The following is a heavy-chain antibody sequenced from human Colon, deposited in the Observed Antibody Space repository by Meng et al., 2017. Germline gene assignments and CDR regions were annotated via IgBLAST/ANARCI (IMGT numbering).Heavy chain of an antibody. Sequence: GSLRLSCTVPGGAISSYSWTWVRQPPGKGLEWIGYVYYGGSSSYNPSLKSRVTISVDTSDTQFSLMLTSLTSADTALYYCARGSWVYYAFDAWGQGAPVTGAS. CDR3: ARGSWVYYAFDA. D-gene: IGHD6-13*01. V-gene: IGHV4-59*01. CDR1: GGAISSYS. J-gene: IGHJ4*03. CDR2: VYYGGSS.